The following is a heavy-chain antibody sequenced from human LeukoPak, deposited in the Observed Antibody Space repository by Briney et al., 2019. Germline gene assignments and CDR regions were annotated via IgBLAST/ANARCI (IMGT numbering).Heavy chain of an antibody. CDR1: GFTFSDYN. Sequence: GGSLRLSCAASGFTFSDYNMNWVRQAPGKGLEWVSYISSSGDTIYYADSVRGRFTISRDNAKNSLYLQMNSLRAEDTAVYYCAKIASSSSQPYWGQGTLVSVSS. D-gene: IGHD6-13*01. V-gene: IGHV3-48*04. CDR2: ISSSGDTI. CDR3: AKIASSSSQPY. J-gene: IGHJ4*02.